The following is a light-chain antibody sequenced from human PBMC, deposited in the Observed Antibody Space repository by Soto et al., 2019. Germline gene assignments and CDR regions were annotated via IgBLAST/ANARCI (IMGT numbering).Light chain of an antibody. V-gene: IGLV1-40*01. Sequence: QSVLTQPPSVSGAPGQRVTISCTGSSSNIGAGYDVHWYLQLPGTAPKLLIYDKNNRPSGVSNRFSGSKSGNTASLTISGLQPEDEADYYCLSYTSANTRVFGGGTKLTVL. CDR2: DKN. CDR3: LSYTSANTRV. CDR1: SSNIGAGYD. J-gene: IGLJ3*02.